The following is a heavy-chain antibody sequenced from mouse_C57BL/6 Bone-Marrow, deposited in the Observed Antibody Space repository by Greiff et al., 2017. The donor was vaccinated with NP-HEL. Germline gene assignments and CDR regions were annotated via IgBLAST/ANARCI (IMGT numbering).Heavy chain of an antibody. CDR2: IHPNRGST. CDR3: VRLGGQYYVMDY. D-gene: IGHD1-1*02. CDR1: GYTFTSYW. V-gene: IGHV1-64*01. Sequence: QVQLQQPGAELVKPGASVKLSCKASGYTFTSYWMHWVKQRPGQGLEWIGLIHPNRGSTNYNEKFKSKATLTVDQSSSTAYMQLSSTTSANSAVYYCVRLGGQYYVMDYWGQGTSVTVS. J-gene: IGHJ4*01.